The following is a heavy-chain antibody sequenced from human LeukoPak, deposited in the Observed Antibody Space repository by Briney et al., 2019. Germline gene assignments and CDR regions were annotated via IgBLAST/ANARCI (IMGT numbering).Heavy chain of an antibody. D-gene: IGHD6-6*01. CDR2: ISYDGSNK. V-gene: IGHV3-30*18. CDR1: GFTFSSYG. J-gene: IGHJ4*02. Sequence: PGGSLRLSCAASGFTFSSYGMHWVRQAPGMGLEWVAVISYDGSNKYYADSVKGRFTISRDNSKNTLYLQMNSLRAEDTAVYYCAKVTYSSSGDYWGQGTLVTVSS. CDR3: AKVTYSSSGDY.